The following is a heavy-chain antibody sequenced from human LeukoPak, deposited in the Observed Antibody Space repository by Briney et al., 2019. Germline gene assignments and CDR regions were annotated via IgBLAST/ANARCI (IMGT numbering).Heavy chain of an antibody. CDR1: GYIFTGYY. J-gene: IGHJ6*03. D-gene: IGHD1-26*01. Sequence: SVKVSCKASGYIFTGYYMHWVRQAPGQGLEWMGGIIPIFGTANYAQKFQGRVTITADKSTSTAYMELSSLRSEDTAVYYCASGEGDSGSYYVGYYYYYMDVWGKGATVTVSS. CDR2: IIPIFGTA. V-gene: IGHV1-69*06. CDR3: ASGEGDSGSYYVGYYYYYMDV.